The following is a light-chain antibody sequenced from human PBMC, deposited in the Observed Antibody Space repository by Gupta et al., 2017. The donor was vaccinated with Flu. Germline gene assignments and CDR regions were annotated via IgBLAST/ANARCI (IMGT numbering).Light chain of an antibody. CDR3: SSYSGSNNNVI. V-gene: IGLV2-8*01. J-gene: IGLJ2*01. CDR1: SSDIGDYNY. Sequence: QSALTQPPSASGSPGQSVTISCPGTSSDIGDYNYVSWYQQPPGKAPKLMIYEVNKRHSGVPDRFSGSKSGNTASLTVSGPQAEEEAVFFCSSYSGSNNNVIFGGGTMLTVL. CDR2: EVN.